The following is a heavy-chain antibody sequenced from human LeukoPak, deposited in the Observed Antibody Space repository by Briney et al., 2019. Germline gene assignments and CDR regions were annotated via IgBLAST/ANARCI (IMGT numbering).Heavy chain of an antibody. CDR2: IDYSGST. V-gene: IGHV4-39*01. CDR1: GGSISSSTYY. J-gene: IGHJ4*02. Sequence: PSETLSLTCTVSGGSISSSTYYWGWIRQPPGKGLEWIASIDYSGSTYNNPSLKSRVTISVDTSKNQFSLKLSSVIAVDTAVYYCGRQRVTGTGRGLFDCWGQGTLVTVSS. CDR3: GRQRVTGTGRGLFDC. D-gene: IGHD1-7*01.